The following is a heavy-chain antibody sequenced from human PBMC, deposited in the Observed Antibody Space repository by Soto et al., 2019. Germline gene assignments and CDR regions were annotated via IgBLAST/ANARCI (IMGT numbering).Heavy chain of an antibody. J-gene: IGHJ4*01. CDR1: GFIFEKYV. Sequence: EVQLVESGGGLVQTGSSLRLSCAASGFIFEKYVMHWVREAQGKGLEWVAGVSWSSAQIEYAEPVRGRFTISRDNAKTSGYLEMSSLRVEDPARYYCAEDVGGYGAIAYWGQGTL. V-gene: IGHV3-9*01. CDR2: VSWSSAQI. CDR3: AEDVGGYGAIAY. D-gene: IGHD5-12*01.